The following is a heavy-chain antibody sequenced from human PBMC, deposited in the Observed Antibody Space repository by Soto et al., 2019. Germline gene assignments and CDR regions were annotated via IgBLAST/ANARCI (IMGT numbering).Heavy chain of an antibody. CDR3: AKQRVGATGMDV. D-gene: IGHD1-26*01. CDR1: GFTFSSYG. J-gene: IGHJ6*02. Sequence: GGSLRLSCAASGFTFSSYGMHWVRQAPGKGLEWVAVISYDGSNKYYADSVKGRFTISRDNSKNTLYLQMNSLRAEDTAVYYCAKQRVGATGMDVWGQGTTVTVSS. V-gene: IGHV3-30*18. CDR2: ISYDGSNK.